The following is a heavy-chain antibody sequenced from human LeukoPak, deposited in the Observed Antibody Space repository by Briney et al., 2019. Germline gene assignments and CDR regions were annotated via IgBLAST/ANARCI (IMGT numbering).Heavy chain of an antibody. CDR1: GYTFTSYG. J-gene: IGHJ6*03. Sequence: GASVKVSCKASGYTFTSYGINRVRQAPGQGLEWMGWIRVYNGNTIYAQKLQGRVTMTTDTSTSTAYMELRSLRSDDTAVYYCARGPGGRSGYYPLEDYYYYYYMDVWGKGTTVTVSS. CDR3: ARGPGGRSGYYPLEDYYYYYYMDV. V-gene: IGHV1-18*01. CDR2: IRVYNGNT. D-gene: IGHD3-22*01.